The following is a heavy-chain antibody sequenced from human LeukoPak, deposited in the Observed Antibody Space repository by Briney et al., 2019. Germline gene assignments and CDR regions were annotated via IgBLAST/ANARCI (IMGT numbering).Heavy chain of an antibody. D-gene: IGHD1-26*01. V-gene: IGHV5-51*01. CDR3: ARGRAWFDH. J-gene: IGHJ5*02. CDR1: GYNFPIFW. Sequence: GESLKISCKTSGYNFPIFWIGWMRQLPGKGLEWMGIIYPADSDTRYSPSFQGQVTISADKSTSTAYLQWSSLKASDNAMYYCARGRAWFDHWGQGTQVTVSS. CDR2: IYPADSDT.